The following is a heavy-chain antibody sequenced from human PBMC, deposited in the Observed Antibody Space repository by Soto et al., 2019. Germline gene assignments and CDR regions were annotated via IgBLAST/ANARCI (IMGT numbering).Heavy chain of an antibody. CDR2: IIPIFGTA. CDR1: GGTFSSYA. CDR3: ASGGGFGELLPGGFYSGRDV. Sequence: SVKVSCKASGGTFSSYAISWVRQAPGQGLEWMGGIIPIFGTANYAQKFQGRVTITADESTSTAYMELSSLRSEDTAVYYCASGGGFGELLPGGFYSGRDVWGPGT. V-gene: IGHV1-69*13. D-gene: IGHD3-10*01. J-gene: IGHJ6*02.